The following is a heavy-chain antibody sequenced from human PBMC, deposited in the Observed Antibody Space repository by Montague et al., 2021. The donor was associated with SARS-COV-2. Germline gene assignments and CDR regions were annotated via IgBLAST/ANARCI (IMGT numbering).Heavy chain of an antibody. D-gene: IGHD3-10*01. J-gene: IGHJ6*03. Sequence: ETLSLTCAVHGTSFSGYYWNWIRQLPGKGLEWIGEINHGGSTKYSPSLKSRLTISADTSKNQFSLKLTSVTAADTAVYYCARLRDGVVPSPILGVGPYYSYYYMDVGGRGTTVTVSS. CDR1: GTSFSGYY. CDR3: ARLRDGVVPSPILGVGPYYSYYYMDV. CDR2: INHGGST. V-gene: IGHV4-34*01.